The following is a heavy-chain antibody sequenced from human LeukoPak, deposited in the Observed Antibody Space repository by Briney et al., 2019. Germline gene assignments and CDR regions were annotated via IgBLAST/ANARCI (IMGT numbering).Heavy chain of an antibody. CDR3: ARESTHRRVFDC. Sequence: GASVKVSCKASGGTFNIYAITWVRQAPGQGLEWMGGIIPIFGTAKFAQKFQGRVTITADESTSTAYMELSSLRSDDTAVYYCARESTHRRVFDCWGQGTLVTVSS. D-gene: IGHD6-6*01. V-gene: IGHV1-69*13. CDR1: GGTFNIYA. CDR2: IIPIFGTA. J-gene: IGHJ4*02.